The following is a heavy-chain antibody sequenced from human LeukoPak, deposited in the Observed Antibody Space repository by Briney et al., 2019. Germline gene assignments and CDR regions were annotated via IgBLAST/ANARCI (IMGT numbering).Heavy chain of an antibody. J-gene: IGHJ4*02. V-gene: IGHV3-53*01. Sequence: TGGSLRLSCEASGFTVSGNYMSWVRQAPGKGLEWVSVIYSDGSTYYADSVKGRFTISRDSSKNTLYLQMNSLRAEDTAVYYCAKVYGWYGEGYFDYWGQGTLVTVSS. CDR1: GFTVSGNY. CDR2: IYSDGST. D-gene: IGHD3-10*01. CDR3: AKVYGWYGEGYFDY.